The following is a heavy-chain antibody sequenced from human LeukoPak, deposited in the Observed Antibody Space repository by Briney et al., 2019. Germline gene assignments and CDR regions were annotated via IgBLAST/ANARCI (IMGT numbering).Heavy chain of an antibody. CDR2: IREKVSSYTT. CDR3: AKAFCSEKQCTLDS. V-gene: IGHV3-72*01. J-gene: IGHJ4*02. CDR1: GFTFSAHY. Sequence: PGGSLRLSCAASGFTFSAHYMDWVRQAPGKGLEWVGRIREKVSSYTTVYAASVKGRFTISRDDSTNSVFLQMNSLKTEGTAVYYCAKAFCSEKQCTLDSWGQGSLVSVSS. D-gene: IGHD3-3*01.